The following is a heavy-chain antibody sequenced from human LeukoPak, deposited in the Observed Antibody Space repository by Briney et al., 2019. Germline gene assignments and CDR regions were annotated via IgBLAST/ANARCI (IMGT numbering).Heavy chain of an antibody. V-gene: IGHV3-48*01. D-gene: IGHD3-16*01. J-gene: IGHJ6*03. CDR3: ARRSEFGVLYYMDV. Sequence: GGSLRLSCAASGFTFSTYSMNWVRQAPRKGLEWVSYISASSGTIYYADSVKGRFTISRDNAKNSLYLQMNSLRAEDTAVYYCARRSEFGVLYYMDVWGKGTTVTVSS. CDR2: ISASSGTI. CDR1: GFTFSTYS.